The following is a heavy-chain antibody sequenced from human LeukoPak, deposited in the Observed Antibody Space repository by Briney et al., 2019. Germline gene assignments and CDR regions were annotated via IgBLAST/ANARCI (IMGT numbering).Heavy chain of an antibody. D-gene: IGHD1-26*01. CDR2: ISWNSGSI. Sequence: PGGSLRLSCATSGFTFDDYPMHWGRQAPGKGLEWVSTISWNSGSIGYADSVKGRFTISRDNAKNSVYLQMNSLRAEDTALYYCAKDSGSYDFDYWGQGTLVTVSS. CDR3: AKDSGSYDFDY. V-gene: IGHV3-9*01. J-gene: IGHJ4*02. CDR1: GFTFDDYP.